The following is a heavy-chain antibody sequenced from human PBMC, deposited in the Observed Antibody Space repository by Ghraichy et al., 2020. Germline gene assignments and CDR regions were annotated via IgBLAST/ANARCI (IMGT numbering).Heavy chain of an antibody. CDR2: INAYNGVT. Sequence: GESLNISCKASGYSFTGYGFSWLRQAPGQGLEWMGWINAYNGVTNFAQKLQGRVNMTTDTSTSTVSMELRSLRSDDTALYFCARRRLGSNYDGPDVFDMWGQGTMVTVSS. V-gene: IGHV1-18*04. CDR3: ARRRLGSNYDGPDVFDM. J-gene: IGHJ3*02. CDR1: GYSFTGYG. D-gene: IGHD4-11*01.